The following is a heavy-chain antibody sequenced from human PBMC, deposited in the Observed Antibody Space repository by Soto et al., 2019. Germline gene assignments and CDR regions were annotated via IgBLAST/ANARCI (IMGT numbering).Heavy chain of an antibody. CDR3: ARVRAITMVRGVIPEENYFDY. Sequence: ASVKVSCKASGYTFTSYGISWVRQAPGQGLEWMGWISAYNGNTNYAQKLQGRVTKTTDTSTSTAYMELRGLRSDDTAVYYCARVRAITMVRGVIPEENYFDYWGQGTLVTVSS. J-gene: IGHJ4*02. CDR2: ISAYNGNT. CDR1: GYTFTSYG. V-gene: IGHV1-18*01. D-gene: IGHD3-10*01.